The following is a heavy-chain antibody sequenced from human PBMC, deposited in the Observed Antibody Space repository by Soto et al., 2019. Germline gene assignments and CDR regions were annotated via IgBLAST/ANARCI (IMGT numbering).Heavy chain of an antibody. V-gene: IGHV3-21*01. CDR3: AGSGTYSVIDYYYAMDG. J-gene: IGHJ6*02. Sequence: EVQLVESGGDLVKPGGSLRLTCAASGFTFTTYTMNWVRQAPGKGLEWVSSISSTSTDSYYADSVKGRFTISRDNGKNSLSLQMTSLRAEDTAVYYCAGSGTYSVIDYYYAMDGWGQGTTVTVSS. CDR2: ISSTSTDS. D-gene: IGHD3-3*01. CDR1: GFTFTTYT.